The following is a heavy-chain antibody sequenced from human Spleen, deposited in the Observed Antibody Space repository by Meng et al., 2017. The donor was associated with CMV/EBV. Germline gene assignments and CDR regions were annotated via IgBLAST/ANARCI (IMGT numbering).Heavy chain of an antibody. D-gene: IGHD2/OR15-2a*01. CDR3: AKSLSPQYFQD. CDR2: IYSGGST. CDR1: GFTVSSNY. J-gene: IGHJ1*01. V-gene: IGHV3-53*05. Sequence: GESLKISCAASGFTVSSNYMSRVRQAPGKGLEWVSVIYSGGSTYYADSVKGRFTISRDNSRNTLYLQMNSLTAEDTAVYYCAKSLSPQYFQDWGRGNLVTVSS.